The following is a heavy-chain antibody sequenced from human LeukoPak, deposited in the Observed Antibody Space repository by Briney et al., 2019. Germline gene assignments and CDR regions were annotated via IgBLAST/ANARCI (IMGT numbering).Heavy chain of an antibody. CDR3: ASGRTYCGGDCLPSDAFDI. Sequence: ASVKVSCKASGYTFTGYYMHWVRQAPGQGLEWMGWINPNSGGTNYAQKFQGRVTMTRDTSISTAYMELSRLRSDDTAVSYCASGRTYCGGDCLPSDAFDIWGQGTMVTVSS. CDR2: INPNSGGT. CDR1: GYTFTGYY. V-gene: IGHV1-2*02. D-gene: IGHD2-21*01. J-gene: IGHJ3*02.